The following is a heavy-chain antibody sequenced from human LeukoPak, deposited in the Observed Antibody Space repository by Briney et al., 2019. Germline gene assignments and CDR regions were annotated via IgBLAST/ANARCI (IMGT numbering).Heavy chain of an antibody. J-gene: IGHJ4*02. CDR2: ISSSSSIT. V-gene: IGHV3-48*02. CDR3: VRAVGADNW. D-gene: IGHD1-26*01. CDR1: GFTFSDSA. Sequence: SGGSLRLSCAASGFTFSDSAMTWVRQAPGKGLEWISYISSSSSITHYADSVKGRFTISRDNAKNSLYLQMSSLRDEDTAVYYCVRAVGADNWWGQGTLVTVSS.